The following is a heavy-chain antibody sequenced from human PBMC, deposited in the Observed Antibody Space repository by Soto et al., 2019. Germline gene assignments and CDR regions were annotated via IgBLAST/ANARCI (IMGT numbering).Heavy chain of an antibody. CDR2: ISGSGGST. J-gene: IGHJ5*02. V-gene: IGHV3-23*01. CDR1: GFTFSSYA. CDR3: AKGLLRLNWFDP. D-gene: IGHD6-6*01. Sequence: EVQLLESGGGLVQPGGSLRLSCAASGFTFSSYAMSWVRQAPGKGLEWVSAISGSGGSTYYADSVKGRFTISRDNSKNTLYLQMNSLRAEETAVYYCAKGLLRLNWFDPWGQGTLVTVSS.